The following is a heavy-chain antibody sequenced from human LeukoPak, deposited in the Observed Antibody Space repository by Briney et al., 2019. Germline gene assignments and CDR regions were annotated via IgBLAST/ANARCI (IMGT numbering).Heavy chain of an antibody. CDR3: AGVRSSSSVYFYYYMDV. CDR2: IYSAGST. CDR1: GFTVRSNY. Sequence: GGSLRLSCAASGFTVRSNYMSWVRQAPGKGLEWVSLIYSAGSTSYADSVKGRFTISRDNSKNTLSLQMNSLIAEDTAVYYCAGVRSSSSVYFYYYMDVWGKGTTVTVSS. J-gene: IGHJ6*03. V-gene: IGHV3-66*02. D-gene: IGHD6-6*01.